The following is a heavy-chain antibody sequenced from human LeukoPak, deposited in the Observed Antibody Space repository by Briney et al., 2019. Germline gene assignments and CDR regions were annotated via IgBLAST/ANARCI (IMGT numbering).Heavy chain of an antibody. CDR3: ARDLEQQLADY. V-gene: IGHV3-21*01. CDR1: GFTFSSYS. D-gene: IGHD6-13*01. Sequence: GGSLRLSCAASGFTFSSYSMNWVRQAPGKELEWVSSISSSSSYIYYADSVKGRFTISRDNAKNSLYLQMNSLRAEDTAVYYCARDLEQQLADYWGQGTLVTVSS. J-gene: IGHJ4*02. CDR2: ISSSSSYI.